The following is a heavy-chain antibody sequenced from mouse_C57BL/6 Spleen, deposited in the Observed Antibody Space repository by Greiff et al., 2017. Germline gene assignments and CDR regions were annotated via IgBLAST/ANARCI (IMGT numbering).Heavy chain of an antibody. CDR3: ARDSRDYDRSFDD. V-gene: IGHV5-16*01. Sequence: EVQRVESEGGLVQPGSSMKLSCTASGFTFSDYYMAWVRQVPEKGLEWVANINYDGSSTYYLDSLKSRFIISRDNAKNILYLQMSSLKSEDTATYYCARDSRDYDRSFDDWGQGTTLTVSS. D-gene: IGHD2-4*01. J-gene: IGHJ2*01. CDR2: INYDGSST. CDR1: GFTFSDYY.